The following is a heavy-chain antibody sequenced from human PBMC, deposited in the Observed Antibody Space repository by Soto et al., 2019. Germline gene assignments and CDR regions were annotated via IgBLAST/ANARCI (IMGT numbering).Heavy chain of an antibody. V-gene: IGHV4-31*03. CDR2: IHYSGST. CDR1: GGSITSGGYY. D-gene: IGHD1-7*01. J-gene: IGHJ4*02. CDR3: AGTTPENWKYASDY. Sequence: PSETLSLTCTVSGGSITSGGYYWSWIRQHPGKGLEWIGYIHYSGSTYYNPSLKSRLTISVDTSKNQFSLKLSSVTAADTAVYYCAGTTPENWKYASDYWGQGTLVTVSS.